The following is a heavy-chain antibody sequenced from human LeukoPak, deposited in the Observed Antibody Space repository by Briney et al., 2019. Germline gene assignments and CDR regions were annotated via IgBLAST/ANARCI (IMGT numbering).Heavy chain of an antibody. V-gene: IGHV3-33*01. J-gene: IGHJ4*02. CDR1: GFTFSSYG. CDR2: IWYDGSNQ. CDR3: AREERSGWYKIDY. Sequence: GGSLRLSCAASGFTFSSYGMHWVRQAPGKGLEWVAVIWYDGSNQYYADSVKGRFTISRDNSKNTLYLQMNSLRAEDTAVYYCAREERSGWYKIDYWGQGTLVTVSS. D-gene: IGHD6-19*01.